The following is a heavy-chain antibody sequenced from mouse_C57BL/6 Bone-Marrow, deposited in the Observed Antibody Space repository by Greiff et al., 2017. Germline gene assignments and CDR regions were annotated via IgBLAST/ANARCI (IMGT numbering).Heavy chain of an antibody. V-gene: IGHV5-15*01. Sequence: EVKVVESGGGLVQPGGSLKLSCAASGFTFSDYGMAWVRPAPRKGPEWVAFISNLAYSIYYADTVTGRFTISRENAKNTLYLEMSSLRSEDTAMYYCASLGGAMDYWGQGTSVTVSS. D-gene: IGHD3-3*01. J-gene: IGHJ4*01. CDR3: ASLGGAMDY. CDR2: ISNLAYSI. CDR1: GFTFSDYG.